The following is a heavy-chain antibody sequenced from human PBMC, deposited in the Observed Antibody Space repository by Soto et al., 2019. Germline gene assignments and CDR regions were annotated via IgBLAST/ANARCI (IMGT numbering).Heavy chain of an antibody. D-gene: IGHD6-19*01. V-gene: IGHV4-34*01. Sequence: PSETLSLTCAVYGGSFSGYYWSWIRQPPGKGLEWIGEINHSGSTNYNPSLKSRVTISVDTSKNQFSLKLSSVTAADTAVYYCASLIAVAGTSTRYYYYYGMDVWGQGTTVTVSS. J-gene: IGHJ6*02. CDR1: GGSFSGYY. CDR2: INHSGST. CDR3: ASLIAVAGTSTRYYYYYGMDV.